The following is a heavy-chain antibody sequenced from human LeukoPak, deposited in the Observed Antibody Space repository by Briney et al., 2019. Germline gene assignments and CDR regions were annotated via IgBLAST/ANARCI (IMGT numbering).Heavy chain of an antibody. V-gene: IGHV3-23*01. D-gene: IGHD6-19*01. CDR2: ISGSGGST. J-gene: IGHJ4*02. CDR3: AKDLGSSGWTLTIDY. Sequence: PGGSLRLSCAASGFTFSSYAMSWVRQAPGKGLEWVSAISGSGGSTYYADSVKGRFTISRDNSKNTLYLQMNSLRAEDTAVYYCAKDLGSSGWTLTIDYWGQGTLVTVSS. CDR1: GFTFSSYA.